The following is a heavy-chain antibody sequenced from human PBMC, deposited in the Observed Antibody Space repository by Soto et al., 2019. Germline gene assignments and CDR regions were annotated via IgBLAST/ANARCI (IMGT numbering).Heavy chain of an antibody. V-gene: IGHV1-69*13. Sequence: SVKVSCKASGGTFSSYAISWVRQAPGQGLEWMGGIIPIFGTANYAQKFQGRVTITADESTSTAYMELSNLRSEDTAVYYCARDAIAVAGTGKWFDPWGQGTLVTVSS. CDR2: IIPIFGTA. CDR3: ARDAIAVAGTGKWFDP. D-gene: IGHD6-19*01. J-gene: IGHJ5*02. CDR1: GGTFSSYA.